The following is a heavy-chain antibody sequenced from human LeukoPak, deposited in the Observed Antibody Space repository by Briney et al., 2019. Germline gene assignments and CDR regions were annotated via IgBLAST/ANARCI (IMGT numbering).Heavy chain of an antibody. D-gene: IGHD2-2*02. V-gene: IGHV1-46*01. Sequence: ASVKVSCKASGYTFTSYYVHWVRQAPGQGLEWMGIINPSGGSTSHAQKFQGRVTITADESTSTAYMELSSLRSEDTAVYYCARDEAGYCSSTSCYRSQAWFDPWGQGTLVTVSS. J-gene: IGHJ5*02. CDR2: INPSGGST. CDR3: ARDEAGYCSSTSCYRSQAWFDP. CDR1: GYTFTSYY.